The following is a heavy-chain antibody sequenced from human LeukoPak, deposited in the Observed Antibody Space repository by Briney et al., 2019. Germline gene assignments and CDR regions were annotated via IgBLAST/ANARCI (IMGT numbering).Heavy chain of an antibody. Sequence: GGSLRLSCAASGFTVSSNYMSWVRQAPGKGLEWDSVIYSGGSTYYADSVKGRFTISRDNSKNTLYLQMNSLRAEDTAVYYCARGDSSGYYSLDYWGQGTLVTVSS. V-gene: IGHV3-66*01. CDR1: GFTVSSNY. CDR3: ARGDSSGYYSLDY. CDR2: IYSGGST. D-gene: IGHD3-22*01. J-gene: IGHJ4*02.